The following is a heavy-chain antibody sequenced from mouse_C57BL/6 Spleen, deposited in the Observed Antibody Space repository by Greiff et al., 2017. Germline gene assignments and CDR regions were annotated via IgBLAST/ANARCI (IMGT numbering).Heavy chain of an antibody. CDR1: GYTFTSYW. J-gene: IGHJ4*01. Sequence: QVQLQQPGAELVKPGASVKLSCKASGYTFTSYWMQWVKQRPGQGLEWIGEIDPSDSYTNYNQKFKGKATLTVDTSSSTAYMQLSSLTSEDSAVYYCAREGSAQASGYAMDYWGQGTSVTVSS. CDR2: IDPSDSYT. CDR3: AREGSAQASGYAMDY. V-gene: IGHV1-50*01. D-gene: IGHD3-2*02.